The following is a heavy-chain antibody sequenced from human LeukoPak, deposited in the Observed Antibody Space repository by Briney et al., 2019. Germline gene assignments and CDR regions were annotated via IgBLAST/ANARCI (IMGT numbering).Heavy chain of an antibody. V-gene: IGHV3-30*04. CDR1: GFTFSSYA. Sequence: PGRSLRLSCAASGFTFSSYAMHWVRQAPGKGLEWVAVISYDGSNKYYADSVKGRFTISRDNSKNTLYLQMNSLRAEDTAVYYCARGKDDSSGWYLDYWGQGTLVTVSS. J-gene: IGHJ4*02. CDR3: ARGKDDSSGWYLDY. CDR2: ISYDGSNK. D-gene: IGHD6-19*01.